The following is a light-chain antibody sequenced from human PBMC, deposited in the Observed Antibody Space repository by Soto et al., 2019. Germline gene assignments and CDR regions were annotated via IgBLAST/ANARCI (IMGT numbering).Light chain of an antibody. CDR1: SSDVGAYTY. CDR3: SSYAGNNTWV. CDR2: DVT. V-gene: IGLV2-8*01. Sequence: QSALTQPPSASGSPGQSVTISCTGTSSDVGAYTYVSWYQQHPGKGPKLMLYDVTKRPSGVPDRFSGSKSDNTASLPVSGLQATDEADYYCSSYAGNNTWVFGAGTQLTVL. J-gene: IGLJ3*02.